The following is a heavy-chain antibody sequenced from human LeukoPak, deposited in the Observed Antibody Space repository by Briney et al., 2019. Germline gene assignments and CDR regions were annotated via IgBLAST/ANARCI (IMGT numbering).Heavy chain of an antibody. CDR3: AKDQTPRGGYYYMDV. V-gene: IGHV3-23*01. CDR1: GFTFSSYA. J-gene: IGHJ6*03. Sequence: PGGSLRLSCAASGFTFSSYAMSWVRQAPGKGLEWVSAISGSGGSTYYADSVKGRFTISRDNSKNTLYLQMNSLKGEEKAVKYCAKDQTPRGGYYYMDVWGKGTTVTVSS. CDR2: ISGSGGST. D-gene: IGHD3-16*01.